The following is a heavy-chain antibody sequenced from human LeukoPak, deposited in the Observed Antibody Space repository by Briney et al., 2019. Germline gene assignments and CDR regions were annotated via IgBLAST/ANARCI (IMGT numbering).Heavy chain of an antibody. CDR2: INPTGGST. CDR1: GYTFTSYY. V-gene: IGHV1-46*01. J-gene: IGHJ4*02. Sequence: ASVKVSCTPSGYTFTSYYMHWVRQAPGQGLEWMGLINPTGGSTSYAQQFQGRISMSRDTSTSTVYMEMSSLTSEDTALYYCARESTAFDYWGQGTLVTVSS. CDR3: ARESTAFDY.